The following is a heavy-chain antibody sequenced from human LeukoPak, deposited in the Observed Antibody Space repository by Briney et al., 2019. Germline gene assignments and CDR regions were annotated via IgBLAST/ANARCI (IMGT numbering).Heavy chain of an antibody. CDR2: INPNSGGT. D-gene: IGHD2-15*01. V-gene: IGHV1-2*06. J-gene: IGHJ4*02. CDR1: GYTFTGYY. CDR3: AACSGGSCYDLDY. Sequence: ASVKVSCKASGYTFTGYYMHWVRQAPGQGLEWMGRINPNSGGTNYAQKFQGRVTMTRDTSISTAYTELSRLRSDDTAVYYCAACSGGSCYDLDYWGQGTLVTVSS.